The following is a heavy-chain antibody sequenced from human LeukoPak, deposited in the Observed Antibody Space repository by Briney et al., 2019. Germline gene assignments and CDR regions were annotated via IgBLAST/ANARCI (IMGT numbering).Heavy chain of an antibody. J-gene: IGHJ3*02. D-gene: IGHD3-22*01. V-gene: IGHV3-9*01. CDR2: ISWNSGSR. CDR3: AKPLYYYDSSGYHGTNAFDI. Sequence: GGSLRLSCAASGFTFDDYAMPWVRQAPGKGLEWVSGISWNSGSRGYADSVKGRFTISRDNAKNSLYLQMNSLRAEDTALYYCAKPLYYYDSSGYHGTNAFDIWGQGTMVTVSS. CDR1: GFTFDDYA.